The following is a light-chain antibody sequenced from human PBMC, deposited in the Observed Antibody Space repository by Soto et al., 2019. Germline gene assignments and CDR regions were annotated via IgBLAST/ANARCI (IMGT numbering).Light chain of an antibody. CDR1: SSNIGAGYD. V-gene: IGLV1-40*01. CDR2: GNS. J-gene: IGLJ2*01. Sequence: QSVLTQPPSVSGAPGQRVTISCTGSSSNIGAGYDVHWYQHLPGTAPKLLIYGNSNRPSGVPDRFSGSKSGTSASLAITGLQAEDEADYYCQSYDSSLEVVFGGGTKLTVL. CDR3: QSYDSSLEVV.